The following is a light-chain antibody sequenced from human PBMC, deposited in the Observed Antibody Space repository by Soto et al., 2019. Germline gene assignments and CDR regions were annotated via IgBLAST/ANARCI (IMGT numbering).Light chain of an antibody. CDR3: SLYTSENTYV. CDR2: EAS. J-gene: IGLJ1*01. V-gene: IGLV2-18*01. CDR1: STDFVTYNR. Sequence: QSALTQPPSVSGSPGQSVTISCTGISTDFVTYNRVSWYQQPPGTAPKLIVYEASNRPSGAPDRFSGSKSGNTASLTISGLQAADEADYYCSLYTSENTYVFGTGTKSPS.